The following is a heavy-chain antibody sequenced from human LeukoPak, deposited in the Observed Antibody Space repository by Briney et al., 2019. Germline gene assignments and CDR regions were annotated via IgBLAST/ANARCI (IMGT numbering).Heavy chain of an antibody. CDR2: INHSGST. CDR1: GGSFSGYY. V-gene: IGHV4-34*01. CDR3: ARQYCSGGGCSHYKPPDLFDP. J-gene: IGHJ5*02. D-gene: IGHD2-15*01. Sequence: SETLSLTCAVYGGSFSGYYWSWIRQPPGKGLEWIGEINHSGSTNYNPSLKSRVTISVDTSKNQFSLKLSSVTAEDTAVYYCARQYCSGGGCSHYKPPDLFDPWGQGTLVTVSS.